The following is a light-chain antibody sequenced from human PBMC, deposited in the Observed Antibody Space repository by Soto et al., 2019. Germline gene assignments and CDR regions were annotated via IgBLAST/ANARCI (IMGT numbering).Light chain of an antibody. V-gene: IGKV1-5*01. Sequence: IQMTQSPSTLSASVGDTVTLTCGASQSVSDSLAWYQVTPGEAPKLLIFDVSNLETGVPSRFSGSGSGTEFRLTSRGLQPDDFATYYCQQYDYSRTIGQGTKVDI. J-gene: IGKJ1*01. CDR2: DVS. CDR1: QSVSDS. CDR3: QQYDYSRT.